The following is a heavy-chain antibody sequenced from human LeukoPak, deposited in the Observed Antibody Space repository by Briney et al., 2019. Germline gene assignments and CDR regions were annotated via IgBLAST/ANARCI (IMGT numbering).Heavy chain of an antibody. D-gene: IGHD2-21*02. J-gene: IGHJ4*02. Sequence: PSETLSLTCTVSGGSISSYYWSWIRQPPGKGLEWIGYIYYSGSTDYNPSLKGRVTISVDTSKSQFSLKLSSVTAADTAVYYCARVAYCGGDCYNFDYWGQGTLVTVSS. CDR2: IYYSGST. V-gene: IGHV4-59*08. CDR1: GGSISSYY. CDR3: ARVAYCGGDCYNFDY.